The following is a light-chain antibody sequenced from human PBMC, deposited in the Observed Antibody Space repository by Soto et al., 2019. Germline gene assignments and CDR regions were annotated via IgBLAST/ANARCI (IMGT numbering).Light chain of an antibody. J-gene: IGKJ1*01. Sequence: EIVLTQSPATLSLSPEDRPTLSCRASQSVSSYLTWYQQKPGQAPRLLIYDASNRATGIPARFSGSGSGTEFSLTISCLGPEDCAFYYCQQRSNWATFGQGTKVEIK. V-gene: IGKV3-11*01. CDR2: DAS. CDR1: QSVSSY. CDR3: QQRSNWAT.